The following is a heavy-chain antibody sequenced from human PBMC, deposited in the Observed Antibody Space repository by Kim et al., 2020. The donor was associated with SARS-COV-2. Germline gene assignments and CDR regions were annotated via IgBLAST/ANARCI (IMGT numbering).Heavy chain of an antibody. CDR2: AYYSGNT. CDR1: GGSLSSSSYY. CDR3: ARRQRYSSGWYVAFYYYYMDV. V-gene: IGHV4-39*01. J-gene: IGHJ6*03. Sequence: SETLSLTCTVSGGSLSSSSYYWGWIRQPPGQGLEWIGTAYYSGNTYCNPSLKSRVTISVDTSKNQFSLKLGSVTAADTAVYYCARRQRYSSGWYVAFYYYYMDVWGKGTTVTVSS. D-gene: IGHD6-19*01.